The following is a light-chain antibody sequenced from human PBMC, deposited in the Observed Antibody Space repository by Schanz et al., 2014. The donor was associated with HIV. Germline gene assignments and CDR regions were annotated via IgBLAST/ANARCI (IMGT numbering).Light chain of an antibody. CDR3: AAWDDSLSGVI. CDR2: SNN. V-gene: IGLV1-44*01. J-gene: IGLJ2*01. CDR1: SSNIGSNT. Sequence: QSVLTQPASASGTPGQRVTISCSGSSSNIGSNTVNWYQQLPGTAPKLLIYSNNQRPSGVPDRFSGSKSGTSASLAISGLRSDDEAEFYCAAWDDSLSGVIFGGGTKVTVL.